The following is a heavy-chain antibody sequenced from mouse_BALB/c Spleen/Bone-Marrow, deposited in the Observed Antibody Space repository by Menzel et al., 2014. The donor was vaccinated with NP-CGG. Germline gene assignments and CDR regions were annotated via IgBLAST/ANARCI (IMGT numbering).Heavy chain of an antibody. Sequence: QVQLQQSGAELARPGASVKMSCKASGYTFTSYTMHWVKQRPGQGLEWIGYINPSSGYTNYNQKFKYKATLTADKSSSTAYMQLINLTSEDSAVYYCARFFYDYDGPWFAYWGQGTLVTVSA. V-gene: IGHV1-4*01. D-gene: IGHD2-4*01. CDR2: INPSSGYT. CDR1: GYTFTSYT. J-gene: IGHJ3*01. CDR3: ARFFYDYDGPWFAY.